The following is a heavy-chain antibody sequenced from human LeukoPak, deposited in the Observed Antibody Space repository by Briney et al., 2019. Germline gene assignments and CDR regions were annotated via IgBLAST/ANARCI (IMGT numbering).Heavy chain of an antibody. J-gene: IGHJ4*02. CDR3: ARASGYNGYEEGAFDY. D-gene: IGHD5-12*01. CDR1: GGTFSSYA. Sequence: ASVKVSCKASGGTFSSYAISWVRQAPGQGLEWMGRIIPIFGTANYAQKFQGRVTITTDESTSTAYVELSSLRSEDTAVYYCARASGYNGYEEGAFDYWGQGTLVTVSS. CDR2: IIPIFGTA. V-gene: IGHV1-69*05.